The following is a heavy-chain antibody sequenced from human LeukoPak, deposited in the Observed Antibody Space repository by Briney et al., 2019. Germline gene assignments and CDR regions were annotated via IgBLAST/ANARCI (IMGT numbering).Heavy chain of an antibody. CDR1: GFTFSSYS. Sequence: GGSLRLSCAASGFTFSSYSMIWVRQAPGKGLEWVSSISSSSSYIYYADSVKGRFTISRDNAKNSLYLQMNSLRAEDTAVYYCARAYSSVGYFQHWGQGTLVTVSS. D-gene: IGHD2-21*01. J-gene: IGHJ1*01. CDR3: ARAYSSVGYFQH. V-gene: IGHV3-21*01. CDR2: ISSSSSYI.